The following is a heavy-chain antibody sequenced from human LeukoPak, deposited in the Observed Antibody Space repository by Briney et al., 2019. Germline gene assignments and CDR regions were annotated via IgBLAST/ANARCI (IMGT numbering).Heavy chain of an antibody. CDR1: GYTFPSYG. Sequence: ASVKVSCKASGYTFPSYGISWVRQAPGKGLEWMGWISAYNGNTNYAQKLQGRVTMTTDTSTSTAYMELRSLRSDDTAVYYCARDGALYDSSGYYPVDYWGQGTLVTVSS. V-gene: IGHV1-18*01. J-gene: IGHJ4*02. D-gene: IGHD3-22*01. CDR2: ISAYNGNT. CDR3: ARDGALYDSSGYYPVDY.